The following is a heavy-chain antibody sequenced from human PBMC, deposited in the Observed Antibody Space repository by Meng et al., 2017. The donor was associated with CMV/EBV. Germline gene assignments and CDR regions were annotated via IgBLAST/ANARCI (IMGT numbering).Heavy chain of an antibody. Sequence: GESLKISCAASGFTFSNAWMSWVRQAPGKGLEWVGRIKSKTDGGTTDYAAPVKGRFTISRDDSKNTLYLQLNSLKTEDTAVYYFTTDPPVLRFLEWLSPLRHWGQGTVVTVSS. CDR3: TTDPPVLRFLEWLSPLRH. CDR2: IKSKTDGGTT. J-gene: IGHJ4*03. V-gene: IGHV3-15*01. CDR1: GFTFSNAW. D-gene: IGHD3-3*01.